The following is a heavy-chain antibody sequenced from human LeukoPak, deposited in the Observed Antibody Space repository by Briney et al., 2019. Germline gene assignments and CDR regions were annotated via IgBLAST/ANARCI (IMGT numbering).Heavy chain of an antibody. J-gene: IGHJ6*03. V-gene: IGHV3-64*04. CDR1: GFTFSSYA. Sequence: GGSLRLSCAASGFTFSSYAMHWVRQAPGKGLEYVSAISSNGGSTYYADSVKGRFTISRDNSKNTLYLQMNSLRAEDTAVYYCAKDSQWSGPGYYYYMDVWGKGTTVTVSS. CDR3: AKDSQWSGPGYYYYMDV. D-gene: IGHD3-3*01. CDR2: ISSNGGST.